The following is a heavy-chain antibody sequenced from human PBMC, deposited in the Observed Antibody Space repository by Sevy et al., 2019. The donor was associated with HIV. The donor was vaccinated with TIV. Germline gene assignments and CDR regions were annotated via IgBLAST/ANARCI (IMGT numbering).Heavy chain of an antibody. D-gene: IGHD3-9*01. J-gene: IGHJ4*02. Sequence: GSLRLSCAASGFTFSSYGMHWVRQAPGKGLEWVAVISYDGSNKYYADSVKGRFTISRDNSKNTLYLQMNSLRAEDTAVYYCAKDEDILTGCYPFDYWGQGTLVTVSS. CDR3: AKDEDILTGCYPFDY. CDR1: GFTFSSYG. CDR2: ISYDGSNK. V-gene: IGHV3-30*18.